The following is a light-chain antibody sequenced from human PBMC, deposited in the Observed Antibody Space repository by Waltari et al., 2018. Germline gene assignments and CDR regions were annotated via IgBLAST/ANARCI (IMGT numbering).Light chain of an antibody. CDR2: DVT. CDR3: SSYTSTSISLV. CDR1: ILHVCSLTY. Sequence: SALTQPASVSASPRQSITISCTGTILHVCSLTYVSLYQQYPGKAPKLIIYDVTERPSGVSDRFSGSKSGNTASLTISGLQAGDEADYYCSSYTSTSISLVFGGGTKLTVL. V-gene: IGLV2-14*01. J-gene: IGLJ2*01.